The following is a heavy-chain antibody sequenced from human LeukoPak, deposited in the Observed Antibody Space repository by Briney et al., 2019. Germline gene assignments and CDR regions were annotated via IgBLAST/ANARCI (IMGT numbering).Heavy chain of an antibody. J-gene: IGHJ5*02. D-gene: IGHD1-26*01. CDR2: IFNSGTT. CDR1: GGSISSSTYF. Sequence: PSETLPLTCTVSGGSISSSTYFWGWIRQPPAKGLGWIGSIFNSGTTYYNPSLKSRVTISVDTSKNQFSLKLNSVTAADTAVYYCARHGSYYFWFDPWGQGTLVTVSS. V-gene: IGHV4-39*01. CDR3: ARHGSYYFWFDP.